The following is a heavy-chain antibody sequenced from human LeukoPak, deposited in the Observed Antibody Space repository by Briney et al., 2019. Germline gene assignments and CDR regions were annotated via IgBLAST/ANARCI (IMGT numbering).Heavy chain of an antibody. D-gene: IGHD4-17*01. CDR1: GGSISSYY. CDR3: ARWSVGGDYVFLDY. V-gene: IGHV4-59*01. J-gene: IGHJ4*02. Sequence: SETLSLTCTVSGGSISSYYWSWLRQPPGKGLEWIGYIYYSGSTNYNPSLTSRVTISVDTSKNQFSLKLSSVTAADTAVYYCARWSVGGDYVFLDYWGQGTLVTGSS. CDR2: IYYSGST.